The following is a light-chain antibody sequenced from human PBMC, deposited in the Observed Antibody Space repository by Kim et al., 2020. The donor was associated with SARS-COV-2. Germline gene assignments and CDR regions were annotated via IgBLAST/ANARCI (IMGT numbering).Light chain of an antibody. J-gene: IGLJ3*02. CDR3: AVWDDSLNGRV. Sequence: GQAFTLACSRINSRIGSNPISWYQQAPRAAPKLLIYSNDRRPSGVPARFSGSKSGASASLAISGLQSEDEADYYCAVWDDSLNGRVFGGGTQLTVL. V-gene: IGLV1-44*01. CDR2: SND. CDR1: NSRIGSNP.